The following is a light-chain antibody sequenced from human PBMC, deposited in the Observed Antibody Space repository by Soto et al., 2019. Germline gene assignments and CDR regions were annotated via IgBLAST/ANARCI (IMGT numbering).Light chain of an antibody. Sequence: EIVMTQSPATLSVSPGERATLSCRASQSVSTNLACYQQKPGQAPRLLMYGASTRATGIPARFSGSGSGTEFTLTISSLQSEDFAVYYCQQYHKWPPYTFVQGTKLEIK. CDR1: QSVSTN. V-gene: IGKV3-15*01. J-gene: IGKJ2*01. CDR3: QQYHKWPPYT. CDR2: GAS.